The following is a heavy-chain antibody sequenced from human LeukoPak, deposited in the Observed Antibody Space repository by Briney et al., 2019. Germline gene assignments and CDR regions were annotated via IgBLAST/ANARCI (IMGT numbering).Heavy chain of an antibody. CDR3: VIDLGDYNDF. D-gene: IGHD2-15*01. CDR1: VITFSSYW. J-gene: IGHJ4*02. Sequence: PGGSLRLSCASSVITFSSYWMHWVRQDPGRGLLWVSRINTQGTYTNYADSVKGRFTISRDNAKNTLYLQMSSLRADDTAVYYCVIDLGDYNDFWGQGTLVSVSS. CDR2: INTQGTYT. V-gene: IGHV3-74*01.